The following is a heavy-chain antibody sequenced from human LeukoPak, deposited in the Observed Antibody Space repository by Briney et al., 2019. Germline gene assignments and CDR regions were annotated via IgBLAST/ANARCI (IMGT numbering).Heavy chain of an antibody. CDR1: GGSISTYY. CDR2: IYYSGTT. D-gene: IGHD6-6*01. J-gene: IGHJ4*02. CDR3: ARHGTGSSTFFDY. V-gene: IGHV4-59*08. Sequence: PSETLSLTCTVSGGSISTYYWSWIRQPPGKGLEWIGYIYYSGTTNYNPSLKSRVTISVDSSKNQFSLKLSSVTAADTAVYHCARHGTGSSTFFDYWGQGTLVTVSS.